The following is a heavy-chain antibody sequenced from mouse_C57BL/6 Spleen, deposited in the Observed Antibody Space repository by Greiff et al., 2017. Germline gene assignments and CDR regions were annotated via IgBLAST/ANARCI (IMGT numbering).Heavy chain of an antibody. Sequence: EVQLQQSGPELVKPGASVKISCKASGYTFTDYYMNWVKQRHGKSLEWIGDINPNNGGTSYNQKFKGKATLTVDKSSSTAYMELRSLTSEDSAVYYCARWVYYGNYDGWFAYGGQGTLVTVSA. D-gene: IGHD2-1*01. CDR2: INPNNGGT. CDR1: GYTFTDYY. V-gene: IGHV1-26*01. J-gene: IGHJ3*01. CDR3: ARWVYYGNYDGWFAY.